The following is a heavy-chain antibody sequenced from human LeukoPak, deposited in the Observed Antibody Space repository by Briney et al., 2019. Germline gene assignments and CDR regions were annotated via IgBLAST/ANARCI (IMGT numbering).Heavy chain of an antibody. Sequence: GGSLRLSCAASGFTFSSYAMSWVRQAPGKGLEWVSGISGSDGSTYYADSVKGRFTISRDNSKNMLYLQMNSLRAEDTAVYYCAKVSSNPYYYYGMDVWGQGTTVTVSS. J-gene: IGHJ6*02. CDR1: GFTFSSYA. CDR2: ISGSDGST. CDR3: AKVSSNPYYYYGMDV. D-gene: IGHD4-4*01. V-gene: IGHV3-23*01.